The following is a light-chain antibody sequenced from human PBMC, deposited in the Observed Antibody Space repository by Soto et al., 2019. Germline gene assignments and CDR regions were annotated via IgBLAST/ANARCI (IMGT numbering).Light chain of an antibody. V-gene: IGKV3D-15*01. J-gene: IGKJ1*01. CDR1: ESVSSK. Sequence: EIVMTQSPATLSVSPGERATLSCRASESVSSKLVWYQQKPGQAPRLLIYGASSRATGIPDRVSGSGSGTDVTLTISRLEPEDFAVYYCQQYNNWPRTFGQGTKVDI. CDR3: QQYNNWPRT. CDR2: GAS.